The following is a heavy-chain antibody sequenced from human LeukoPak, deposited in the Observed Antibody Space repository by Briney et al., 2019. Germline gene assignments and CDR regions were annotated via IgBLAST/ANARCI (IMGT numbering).Heavy chain of an antibody. CDR2: IYYSGSS. D-gene: IGHD4-17*01. CDR3: ARRDSGDHIHCAFAI. Sequence: SETLSLTCTVSGGSISTYYWGWIRQPPGKGLEWIGSIYYSGSSYYNPSLKSRLTMSVDTSKNQFSLKLSSVTAADTAVYYCARRDSGDHIHCAFAIWGQGTMVTVSS. CDR1: GGSISTYY. V-gene: IGHV4-39*01. J-gene: IGHJ3*02.